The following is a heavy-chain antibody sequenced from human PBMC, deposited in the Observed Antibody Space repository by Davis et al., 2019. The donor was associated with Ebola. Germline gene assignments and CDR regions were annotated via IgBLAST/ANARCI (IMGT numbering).Heavy chain of an antibody. D-gene: IGHD3-16*02. J-gene: IGHJ4*02. CDR3: ARLRGVWGSYRNYFDY. Sequence: SETLSLTCAVSGGSFSGYYWSWIRQPPGKGLEWIGEINHSGSTNYHPSLKSRVTISVDKSKNQFSLKLGAVTAADTAVYYCARLRGVWGSYRNYFDYWGQGTLVTVSS. CDR1: GGSFSGYY. V-gene: IGHV4-34*01. CDR2: INHSGST.